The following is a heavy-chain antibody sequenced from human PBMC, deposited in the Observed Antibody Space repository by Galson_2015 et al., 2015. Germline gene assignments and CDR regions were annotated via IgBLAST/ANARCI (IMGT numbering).Heavy chain of an antibody. CDR1: GFTFSSSA. Sequence: SLRLSCAASGFTFSSSAMHWVRQAPGKGLEWVADISYDGSNKYYADSVKGRFTISRDTSKNTLYLQMNSLRAEGTAVYYCARGTIAARRSYYFDYWGQGTLVTVSS. CDR2: ISYDGSNK. D-gene: IGHD6-6*01. V-gene: IGHV3-30-3*01. J-gene: IGHJ4*02. CDR3: ARGTIAARRSYYFDY.